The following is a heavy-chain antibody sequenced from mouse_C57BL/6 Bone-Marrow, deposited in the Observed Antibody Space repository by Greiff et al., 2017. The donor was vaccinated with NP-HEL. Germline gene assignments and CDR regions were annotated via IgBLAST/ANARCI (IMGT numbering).Heavy chain of an antibody. CDR3: ARLTTVVLDY. CDR2: IHPNSGST. Sequence: QVQLQQPGAELVKPGASVKLSCKASGYTFTSFWMHWVKQRPGQGLEWIGMIHPNSGSTNYNEKFKSKATLTVDKSSSTAYMQLSSLTSEDSAVYYCARLTTVVLDYWGEGTTLTVSS. CDR1: GYTFTSFW. V-gene: IGHV1-64*01. D-gene: IGHD1-1*01. J-gene: IGHJ2*01.